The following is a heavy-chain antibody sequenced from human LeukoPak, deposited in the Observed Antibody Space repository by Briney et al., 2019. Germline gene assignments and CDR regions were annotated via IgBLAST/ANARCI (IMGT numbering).Heavy chain of an antibody. CDR3: ARVGSAELLTH. J-gene: IGHJ4*02. Sequence: PSETLSLTCTVSGGSINNGGYYWSWIRQHPGKGLEWIGYIYYSGTTNYNPSLKSRVTISVDRSKNQFSLILTPVTAADTAVYYCARVGSAELLTHWGQGTLVTVSS. CDR2: IYYSGTT. D-gene: IGHD3-10*01. CDR1: GGSINNGGYY. V-gene: IGHV4-31*03.